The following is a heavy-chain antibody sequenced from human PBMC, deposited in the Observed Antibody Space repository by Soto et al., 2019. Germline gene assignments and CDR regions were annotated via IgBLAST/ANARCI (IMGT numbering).Heavy chain of an antibody. CDR2: ISLEGSNK. D-gene: IGHD3-22*01. CDR3: AREPHYYDSSGYYPTHNWFDP. Sequence: LRLSCEASGFNFSHYAMHWVRQAPGKGLEWLAIISLEGSNKYSAKPVKDRFTISRDNSKSTLYLQMNSLRAEDTVVYYCAREPHYYDSSGYYPTHNWFDPWGQGTLVTVS. J-gene: IGHJ5*02. V-gene: IGHV3-30*03. CDR1: GFNFSHYA.